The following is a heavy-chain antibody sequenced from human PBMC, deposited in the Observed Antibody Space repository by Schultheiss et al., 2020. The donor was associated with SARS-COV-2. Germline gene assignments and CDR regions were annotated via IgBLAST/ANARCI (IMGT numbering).Heavy chain of an antibody. CDR2: IWYDGSNK. D-gene: IGHD3-10*01. J-gene: IGHJ6*02. V-gene: IGHV3-33*01. CDR1: GFTFSSYG. Sequence: GGSLRLSCAASGFTFSSYGMHWVRQAPGKGLEWVAVIWYDGSNKYYADSVKGRFTISRDNSKNTLYLQMNSLRAEDTAVYYCARDRPYYYGSGSYYKTLPYYGMDVWGQGTTVTVSS. CDR3: ARDRPYYYGSGSYYKTLPYYGMDV.